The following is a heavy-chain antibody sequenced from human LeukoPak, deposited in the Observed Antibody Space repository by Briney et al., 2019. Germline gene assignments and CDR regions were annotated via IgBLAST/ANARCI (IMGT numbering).Heavy chain of an antibody. V-gene: IGHV1-8*02. Sequence: ASVKVSCKASGDTFTSYGISWVRQATGQGLEWMGRMNPNSGNTGYAQKFQGRVTMTRNTSISTAYMELSSLRSEDTAVYYCARASAEQWLVTHAEYFQHWGQGTLVTVSS. D-gene: IGHD6-19*01. CDR1: GDTFTSYG. CDR3: ARASAEQWLVTHAEYFQH. CDR2: MNPNSGNT. J-gene: IGHJ1*01.